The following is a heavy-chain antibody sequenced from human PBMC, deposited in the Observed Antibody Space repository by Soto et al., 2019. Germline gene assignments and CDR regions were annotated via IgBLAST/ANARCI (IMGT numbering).Heavy chain of an antibody. CDR1: GYSFTSYW. V-gene: IGHV5-51*01. D-gene: IGHD6-19*01. Sequence: PGASLKISCKGSGYSFTSYWIGWVRQMPGKGLEWMGIIYPGDSDTRYSPSFQGQVTISADKSISTAYLQWSSLKASDTAMYYCARHGYSSGWYTDYYGMDVWGQGTTVTVSS. J-gene: IGHJ6*02. CDR3: ARHGYSSGWYTDYYGMDV. CDR2: IYPGDSDT.